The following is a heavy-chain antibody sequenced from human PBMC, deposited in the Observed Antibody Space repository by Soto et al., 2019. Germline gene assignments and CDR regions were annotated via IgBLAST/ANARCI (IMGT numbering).Heavy chain of an antibody. Sequence: GGSLRLSCAASGFTFSSYGMHWVRQAPGKGLEWVAVISYDGSNKYYADSVKGRFTISRDNSKNTLYLQMNSLRAEDTAVYYCAKGIAARPNYYYGMDVWGQGTTVTVSS. V-gene: IGHV3-30*18. CDR2: ISYDGSNK. D-gene: IGHD6-6*01. CDR1: GFTFSSYG. CDR3: AKGIAARPNYYYGMDV. J-gene: IGHJ6*02.